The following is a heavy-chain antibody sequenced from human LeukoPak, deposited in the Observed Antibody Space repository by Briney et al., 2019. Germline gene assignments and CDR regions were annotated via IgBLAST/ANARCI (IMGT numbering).Heavy chain of an antibody. CDR2: MNPNSGNT. CDR3: ARGLPGTYYGSGDDAFDI. Sequence: ASVKVSCKASGYTFTSYDINWVRQATGQGLEWMGWMNPNSGNTGYAQKFQGRVTITRNTSISTAYMELSSLRSEDTAVYYCARGLPGTYYGSGDDAFDIWGQGTMVTVSS. CDR1: GYTFTSYD. J-gene: IGHJ3*02. D-gene: IGHD3-10*01. V-gene: IGHV1-8*03.